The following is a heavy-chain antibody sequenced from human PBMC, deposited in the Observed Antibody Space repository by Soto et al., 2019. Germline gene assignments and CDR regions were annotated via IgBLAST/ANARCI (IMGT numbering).Heavy chain of an antibody. CDR2: IYYTGST. D-gene: IGHD3-3*01. V-gene: IGHV4-39*01. CDR1: GASTSSNSFY. Sequence: SETLSLTCTVSGASTSSNSFYWGWIRQPPGKGLEWIGTIYYTGSTYYNPSLKSRITVSVDTSKNLLSLRLTSVTAADTAVYYCARSYYTWNGLDYWGHGTLVTVPQ. J-gene: IGHJ4*01. CDR3: ARSYYTWNGLDY.